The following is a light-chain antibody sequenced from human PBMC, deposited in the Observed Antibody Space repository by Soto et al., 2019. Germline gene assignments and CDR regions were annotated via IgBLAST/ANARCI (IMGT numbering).Light chain of an antibody. CDR1: QSLLYSSNNKNY. J-gene: IGKJ4*01. V-gene: IGKV4-1*01. Sequence: DIVMTQSPDSLAVSLGERATINCKSSQSLLYSSNNKNYLAWYQQKPGQPPKLLIYWASTREYGVPDRCSGSGSGTDFTLTISSLHAEDVAVYYCQQYYSTPHTFGGGTKVEIK. CDR2: WAS. CDR3: QQYYSTPHT.